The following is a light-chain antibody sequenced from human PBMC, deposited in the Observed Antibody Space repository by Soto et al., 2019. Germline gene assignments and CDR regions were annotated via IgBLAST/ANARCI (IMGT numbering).Light chain of an antibody. V-gene: IGKV1-39*01. CDR2: AAS. J-gene: IGKJ3*01. CDR3: QQSYSTPFT. Sequence: DIQMTQSPSSLSASLGDRVTITCRASQSISSYLNWYQQKPGKAPKLLIYAASSLQSGVPSRFSGSGSGTDFTLTISSLQPEDFATYHCQQSYSTPFTFGPGTKVDIE. CDR1: QSISSY.